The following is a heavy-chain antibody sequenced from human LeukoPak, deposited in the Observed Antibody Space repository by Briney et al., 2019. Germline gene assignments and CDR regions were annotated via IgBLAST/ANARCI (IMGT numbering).Heavy chain of an antibody. J-gene: IGHJ3*02. CDR1: GDSISSGSYY. CDR2: SHHSGNA. CDR3: ARDHPTGAGAFDI. Sequence: SETLCLTCTVSGDSISSGSYYWSWVRRHPGKGLEWIGYSHHSGNAYYSPSLKSRVAISVDTSANQFSLKLSSVTAADTATYYCARDHPTGAGAFDIWGQGTMVTVSS. V-gene: IGHV4-31*03.